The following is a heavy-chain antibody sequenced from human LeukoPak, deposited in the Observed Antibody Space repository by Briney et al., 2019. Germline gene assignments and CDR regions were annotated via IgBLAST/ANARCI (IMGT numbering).Heavy chain of an antibody. D-gene: IGHD3-16*01. CDR1: GYTFTSYG. Sequence: ASVKVSCKASGYTFTSYGINWVRQATGQGLEWMGWMNPKSGNTGYAQKFQGRVTMTRNTSISTAYMELSSLRSEDTAVYYCARGLRGTGRNYYYYMDVWGKGTTVTVSS. CDR3: ARGLRGTGRNYYYYMDV. V-gene: IGHV1-8*01. J-gene: IGHJ6*03. CDR2: MNPKSGNT.